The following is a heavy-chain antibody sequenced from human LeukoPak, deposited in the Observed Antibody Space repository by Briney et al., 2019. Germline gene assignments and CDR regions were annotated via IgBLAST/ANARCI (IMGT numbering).Heavy chain of an antibody. V-gene: IGHV4-59*08. CDR3: ARLYDFDP. CDR2: IFFTGNT. J-gene: IGHJ5*02. Sequence: SETLSLTCTVSGGSISSYYWSWIRQPPGETLQWIGYIFFTGNTNYNPSLRSRVTISIDTSKNQFSLQLSSVTAADTAVYYCARLYDFDPWGQGTLVTVSS. CDR1: GGSISSYY. D-gene: IGHD3-3*01.